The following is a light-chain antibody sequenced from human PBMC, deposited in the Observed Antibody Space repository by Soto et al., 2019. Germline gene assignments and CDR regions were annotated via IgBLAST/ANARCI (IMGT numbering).Light chain of an antibody. J-gene: IGKJ3*01. CDR1: QSVSSTY. V-gene: IGKV3-20*01. Sequence: EIVLTQSPDTLSLYPGGRATLSCRASQSVSSTYLAWYQQKPGQAPRLLIYGTSSRATGIPDRFSGSGSGTDFTLSISGLEPEDFAVYYCQHYGGSFIFGPGTKVDI. CDR2: GTS. CDR3: QHYGGSFI.